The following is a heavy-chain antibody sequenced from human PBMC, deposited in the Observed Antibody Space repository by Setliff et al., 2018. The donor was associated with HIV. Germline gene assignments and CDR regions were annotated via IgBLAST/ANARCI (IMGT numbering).Heavy chain of an antibody. CDR2: IRTKANSYAT. CDR3: TKVGYCSSAICYASDY. V-gene: IGHV3-73*01. Sequence: GGSLRLSCAASGCSFSNSAMHWVSQASGKGLEWVGRIRTKANSYATAYGAAVKGRFTISRDDSKNTAYLQINSLKTEDTAVYYCTKVGYCSSAICYASDYWRPGTLVTVSS. CDR1: GCSFSNSA. D-gene: IGHD2-2*01. J-gene: IGHJ4*02.